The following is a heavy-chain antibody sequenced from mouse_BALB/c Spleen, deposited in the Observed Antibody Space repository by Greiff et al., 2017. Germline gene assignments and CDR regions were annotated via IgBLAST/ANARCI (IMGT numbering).Heavy chain of an antibody. CDR1: GYTFTSYW. CDR3: ARRYGNYVDSMDY. D-gene: IGHD2-10*02. Sequence: QVQLQQSGAELARPGASVKMSCKASGYTFTSYWMHWVKQRPGQGLEWIGYINPSTGYTEYNQKFKDKATLTADKSSSTAYMQLSSLTSEDSAVYYCARRYGNYVDSMDYWGQGTSVTVSS. V-gene: IGHV1-4*01. J-gene: IGHJ4*01. CDR2: INPSTGYT.